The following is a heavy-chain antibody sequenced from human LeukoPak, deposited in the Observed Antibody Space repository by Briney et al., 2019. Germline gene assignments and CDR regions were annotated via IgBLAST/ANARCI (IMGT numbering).Heavy chain of an antibody. CDR2: IDDRGRST. J-gene: IGHJ4*02. Sequence: GGSLRLSCIGSGFTSSKCGMGWVRQAPGKALEWVSGIDDRGRSTYYADSVRGRFTISRDNSRNTLYLQMSSLRAEDTAVYHCAIRTGQIPYYFGYWGQGTLVTVSS. D-gene: IGHD1-14*01. CDR3: AIRTGQIPYYFGY. CDR1: GFTSSKCG. V-gene: IGHV3-23*01.